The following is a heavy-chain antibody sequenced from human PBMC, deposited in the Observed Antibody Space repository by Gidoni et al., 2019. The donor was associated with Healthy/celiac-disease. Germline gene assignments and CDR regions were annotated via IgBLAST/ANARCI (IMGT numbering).Heavy chain of an antibody. CDR2: IIPIFGTA. CDR3: ASSQIVVVITTGRYYYYGMDV. CDR1: GGTVSSYA. J-gene: IGHJ6*02. V-gene: IGHV1-69*01. D-gene: IGHD3-22*01. Sequence: QVQLVQSGAEVQKPGSSVKVSCKASGGTVSSYAISWVRQAPGQGLEWMGGIIPIFGTANYAQKFQGRVTITADESTSTAYMELSSLRSEDTAVYYCASSQIVVVITTGRYYYYGMDVWGQGTTVTVSS.